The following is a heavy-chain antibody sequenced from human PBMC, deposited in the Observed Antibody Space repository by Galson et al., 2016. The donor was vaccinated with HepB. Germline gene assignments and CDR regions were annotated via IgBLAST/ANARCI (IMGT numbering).Heavy chain of an antibody. CDR3: ARENNFGPDY. CDR1: GYTFTTYD. D-gene: IGHD1/OR15-1a*01. CDR2: TSPYNNYT. V-gene: IGHV1-18*01. Sequence: SVKVSCKASGYTFTTYDITWVRQAPGQAFEWMGWTSPYNNYTDYPETLHDRITMTTDTSTDTAYLELRSLGSDDTAIYYCARENNFGPDYWGQGTLVIISS. J-gene: IGHJ4*02.